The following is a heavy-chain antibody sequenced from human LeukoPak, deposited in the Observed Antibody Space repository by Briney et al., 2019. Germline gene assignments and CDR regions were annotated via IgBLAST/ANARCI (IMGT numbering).Heavy chain of an antibody. CDR2: IWYDGSNK. D-gene: IGHD6-13*01. Sequence: PGGSLRLSCAASGFTFSSYGMHWVRQAPGKGLEWVAVIWYDGSNKYYADSVKGRFTISRDNSKNTLYLQMNSLRAEDTAVYYCAREKQQLVLPDYWGQGTLVTVSS. CDR3: AREKQQLVLPDY. V-gene: IGHV3-33*01. J-gene: IGHJ4*02. CDR1: GFTFSSYG.